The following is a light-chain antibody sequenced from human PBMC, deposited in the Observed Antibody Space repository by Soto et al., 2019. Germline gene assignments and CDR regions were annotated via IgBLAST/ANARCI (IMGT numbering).Light chain of an antibody. CDR1: SSNIGSNT. V-gene: IGLV1-44*01. Sequence: QSVLTQPPSASGTPGQRVTISCSGSSSNIGSNTVNWYQQLPGTAPKLLIYSNNQRPSGVPDRFSGSKSGTSASLAISGLHSEGEADYYCAAWDDSLNGYVFGTGPKLTFL. CDR3: AAWDDSLNGYV. J-gene: IGLJ1*01. CDR2: SNN.